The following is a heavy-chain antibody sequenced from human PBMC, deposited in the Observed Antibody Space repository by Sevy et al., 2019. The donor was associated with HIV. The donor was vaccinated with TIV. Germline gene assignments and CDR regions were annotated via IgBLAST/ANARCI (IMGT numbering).Heavy chain of an antibody. Sequence: SETLSLTCTVSGGSISSSSYYWGWIRQPPGKGLEWIGSIYYSGSTYYNPSLKSRVTISVDTSKNQFSLKLSSVTAADTAVYYCAGRIVPTTNNPEYYYYYGMDVWGQGTTVTVSS. D-gene: IGHD5-12*01. J-gene: IGHJ6*02. V-gene: IGHV4-39*01. CDR1: GGSISSSSYY. CDR3: AGRIVPTTNNPEYYYYYGMDV. CDR2: IYYSGST.